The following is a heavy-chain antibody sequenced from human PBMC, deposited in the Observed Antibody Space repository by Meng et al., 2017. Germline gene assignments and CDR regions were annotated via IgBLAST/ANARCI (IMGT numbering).Heavy chain of an antibody. J-gene: IGHJ5*02. CDR1: GFTFNSYW. Sequence: EVQLVEAGGGLVQPGGSLRLSCAASGFTFNSYWMHWVRQVPGKGLVWVSRIKPDGTMTVYADSVKGRFTISRDNAKNTLYLQMNSLRSDDTAVYYCARSDWFDPWGQGTLVTVSS. V-gene: IGHV3-74*01. CDR3: ARSDWFDP. CDR2: IKPDGTMT.